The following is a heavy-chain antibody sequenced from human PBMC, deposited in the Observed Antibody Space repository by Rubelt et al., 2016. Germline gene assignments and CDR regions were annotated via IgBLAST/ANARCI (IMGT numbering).Heavy chain of an antibody. D-gene: IGHD6-13*01. CDR3: GRGNSWYPL. CDR2: IDPSDSYI. V-gene: IGHV5-10-1*03. J-gene: IGHJ4*02. CDR1: GYNFTTYW. Sequence: EVQLVQSGAEVKKPGESLRISCKGSGYNFTTYWISWVRQTPGKGLEWMGRIDPSDSYINYSPAFQGHVTSSADKSIRTAYLQWSSLKASDTAMYYCGRGNSWYPLWGQGTLVTVSS.